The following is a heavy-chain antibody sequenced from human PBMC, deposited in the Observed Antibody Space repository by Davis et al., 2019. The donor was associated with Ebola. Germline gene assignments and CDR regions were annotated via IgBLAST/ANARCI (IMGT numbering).Heavy chain of an antibody. J-gene: IGHJ5*02. CDR3: ASLEWGSSWTANWFDP. CDR1: GGSFSGYY. V-gene: IGHV4-34*01. CDR2: INHSGST. Sequence: MPSETLSLTCAVYGGSFSGYYWSWIRQPPGKGLEWIGEINHSGSTNYNPSLKSRVTISVETSKNQFSLKLSSVTAADTAVYYCASLEWGSSWTANWFDPWGQGTLVTVSS. D-gene: IGHD6-13*01.